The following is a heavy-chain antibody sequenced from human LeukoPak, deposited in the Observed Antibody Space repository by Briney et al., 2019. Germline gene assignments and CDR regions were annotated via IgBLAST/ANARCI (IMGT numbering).Heavy chain of an antibody. V-gene: IGHV1-3*01. CDR3: ARDRVFGSGLPAYYYGMDV. CDR1: GYNFISYA. J-gene: IGHJ6*02. Sequence: ASVKVSCKASGYNFISYAMHWVRQAPGQRLEWMGWINVGNGNTKYSQKFQGRVTITRDTSASTAYMELSSLRSEDTAVYYCARDRVFGSGLPAYYYGMDVWGQGTTVTVSS. CDR2: INVGNGNT. D-gene: IGHD6-19*01.